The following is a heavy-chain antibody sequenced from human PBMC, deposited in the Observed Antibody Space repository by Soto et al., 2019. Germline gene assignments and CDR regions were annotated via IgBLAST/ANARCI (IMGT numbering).Heavy chain of an antibody. D-gene: IGHD3-10*01. CDR3: ATDTGADY. J-gene: IGHJ4*02. CDR2: ISYDGSDQ. Sequence: QVQLVESGGGVVQPGRSLRLSCAASGFTFSSYGMYWVRQAPGKGLEWVARISYDGSDQFYGDSVKGRFTISRDNSKNILYVQMNSLRSEDTAVYYCATDTGADYWGQGTVVTVSA. CDR1: GFTFSSYG. V-gene: IGHV3-30*03.